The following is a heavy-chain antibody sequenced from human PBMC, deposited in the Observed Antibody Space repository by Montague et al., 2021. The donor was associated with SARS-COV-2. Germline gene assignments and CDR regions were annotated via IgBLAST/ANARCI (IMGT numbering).Heavy chain of an antibody. D-gene: IGHD2-21*02. J-gene: IGHJ5*02. CDR2: IHTGGNK. CDR3: VRQGQYCGGDCYAADL. CDR1: GFSVNNIY. Sequence: GSLRLSCAASGFSVNNIYMSWVRQAPGKGLEWVSVIHTGGNKFYADSVRGRFTISRDYLRNIVDLQMNGLRADDTALYYCVRQGQYCGGDCYAADLWGQGTLVTVSS. V-gene: IGHV3-66*04.